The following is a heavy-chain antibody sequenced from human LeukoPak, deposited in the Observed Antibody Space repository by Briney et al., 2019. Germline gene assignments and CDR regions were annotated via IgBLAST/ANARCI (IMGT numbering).Heavy chain of an antibody. D-gene: IGHD4-17*01. J-gene: IGHJ4*02. CDR2: ISGSGGNT. CDR3: ARGRGGDYVPSRFDY. V-gene: IGHV3-23*01. Sequence: GGSLRLSCSASGFAFSGFAMGWVRHAPGKGLEWVSGISGSGGNTYYADSVEGRFTVSRDNSKNTLYLQMNSLRAEDTALYYCARGRGGDYVPSRFDYWGQGTLVTVSS. CDR1: GFAFSGFA.